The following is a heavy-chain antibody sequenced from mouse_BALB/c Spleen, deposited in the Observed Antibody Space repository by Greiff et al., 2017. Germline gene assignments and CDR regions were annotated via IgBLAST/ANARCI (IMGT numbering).Heavy chain of an antibody. CDR1: GYTFTDYA. V-gene: IGHV1-67*01. Sequence: QVQLQQSGPELVRPGVSVKISCTGSGYTFTDYAMHWVKQSHAKSLEWIGVISTYSGNTNYNQKFKGKATMTVDTSSSTAYMQLARLTSEDAAIYYSGREYGNYYGYLDVWGAGTTVTVSS. CDR3: GREYGNYYGYLDV. CDR2: ISTYSGNT. J-gene: IGHJ1*01. D-gene: IGHD2-10*02.